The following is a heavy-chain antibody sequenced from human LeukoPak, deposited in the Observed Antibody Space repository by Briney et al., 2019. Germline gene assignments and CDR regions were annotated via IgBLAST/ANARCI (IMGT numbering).Heavy chain of an antibody. CDR1: GFTFSSYA. J-gene: IGHJ4*02. Sequence: GGSLRLSCAASGFTFSSYAMSWVRQAPGKGLERVSAIRGSGGSTYYADSVKGRFTISRDNSENTLYLQMNSLRAEDTAVYYCAKATRDYGDYEGPFDYWGQGNLVTVSS. D-gene: IGHD4-17*01. V-gene: IGHV3-23*01. CDR2: IRGSGGST. CDR3: AKATRDYGDYEGPFDY.